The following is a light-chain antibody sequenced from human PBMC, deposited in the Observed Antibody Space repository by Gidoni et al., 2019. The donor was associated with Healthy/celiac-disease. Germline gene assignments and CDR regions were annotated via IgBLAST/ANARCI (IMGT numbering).Light chain of an antibody. CDR3: SSYTSSSTLV. Sequence: QSALTQPASVSGSPGKSITISCTGTSSDVGGYNYVSLYQQHPGKAPKLMIYDVINRPPAVSNRCSGSKSGNTASLTISGLQAEDEADYYCSSYTSSSTLVFGTGTKVTVL. V-gene: IGLV2-14*01. CDR2: DVI. CDR1: SSDVGGYNY. J-gene: IGLJ1*01.